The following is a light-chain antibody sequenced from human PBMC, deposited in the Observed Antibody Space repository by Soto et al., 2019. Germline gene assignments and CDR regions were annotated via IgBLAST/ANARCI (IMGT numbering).Light chain of an antibody. J-gene: IGKJ4*01. Sequence: DIQMTQSPSTLSASAGDSVTITCRASHFISNFLAWYQLRPGKPPRLLIYSATTLHSGVPSRFRGSGVGTDFTFTISSLQPEDIATYYCQQYDDFPLTFGGGTKVDIK. CDR1: HFISNF. CDR3: QQYDDFPLT. V-gene: IGKV1-27*01. CDR2: SAT.